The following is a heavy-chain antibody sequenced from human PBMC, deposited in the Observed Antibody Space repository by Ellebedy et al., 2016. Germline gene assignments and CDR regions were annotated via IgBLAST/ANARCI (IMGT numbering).Heavy chain of an antibody. D-gene: IGHD3-16*01. Sequence: GESLKISXAASGFDFNIYDMHWVRQAAGKGLEWVSSIDTAGETSYTGSVQGRFTVSRENAKNSVHLQMDRLRAGDTAVYYCVKASRGTHRRGLFDKWGQGTLVAVSS. V-gene: IGHV3-13*04. CDR3: VKASRGTHRRGLFDK. J-gene: IGHJ4*02. CDR2: IDTAGET. CDR1: GFDFNIYD.